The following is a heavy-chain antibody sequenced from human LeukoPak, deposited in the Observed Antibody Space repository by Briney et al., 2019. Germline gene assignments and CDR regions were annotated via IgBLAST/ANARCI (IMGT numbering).Heavy chain of an antibody. CDR1: GFTFSSYA. V-gene: IGHV3-7*05. CDR3: ARARLTSAWAFDY. Sequence: GGSLRLSCAASGFTFSSYAMSWVRRAPGKGLEWVANINQDGSEKYYVDPVKGRFTISRDNSKNLLYLQMNSLRAEDTALYYCARARLTSAWAFDYWGQGSLVTVSS. CDR2: INQDGSEK. D-gene: IGHD6-19*01. J-gene: IGHJ4*02.